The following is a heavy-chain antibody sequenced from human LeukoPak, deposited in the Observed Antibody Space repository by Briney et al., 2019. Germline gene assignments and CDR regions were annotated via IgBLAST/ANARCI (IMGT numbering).Heavy chain of an antibody. V-gene: IGHV1-69*10. CDR2: IIPILGIA. J-gene: IGHJ3*02. Sequence: GASVKVSCKASGYTFNSHGISWLRQAPGQGLEWMGWIIPILGIANYAQKFQGRVTITADKSTSTAYMELSSLRSEDTAVYYCARTLWFGESNAFDIWGQGTMVTVSS. CDR3: ARTLWFGESNAFDI. CDR1: GYTFNSHG. D-gene: IGHD3-10*01.